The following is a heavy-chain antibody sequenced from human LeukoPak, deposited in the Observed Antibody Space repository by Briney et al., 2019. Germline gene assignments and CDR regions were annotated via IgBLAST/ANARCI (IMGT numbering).Heavy chain of an antibody. V-gene: IGHV1-18*01. D-gene: IGHD6-19*01. J-gene: IGHJ3*02. CDR1: GYTFTSYG. CDR2: ISAYNGNT. Sequence: ASVKVSCKASGYTFTSYGIGWVRQAPGQGLEWMGWISAYNGNTNYAQKLQGRVTMTTDTSTSTAYMELRSLRSDDTAVYYCARGPDSSGWHDAFDIWGQGTMVTASS. CDR3: ARGPDSSGWHDAFDI.